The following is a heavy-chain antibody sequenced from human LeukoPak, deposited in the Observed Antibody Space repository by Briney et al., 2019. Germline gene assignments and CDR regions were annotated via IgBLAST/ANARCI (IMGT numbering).Heavy chain of an antibody. V-gene: IGHV4-4*07. Sequence: PSETLSLTCAVYGGSFSGYYWSWIRQPAGKGLEWIGRFYTSGSTNYNASLKSRITMSVDTSRNQFSLKLSSVTAADTAVYYCARDGYGDYYFEYWGQGTLVTVSS. J-gene: IGHJ4*02. CDR1: GGSFSGYY. CDR3: ARDGYGDYYFEY. D-gene: IGHD4-17*01. CDR2: FYTSGST.